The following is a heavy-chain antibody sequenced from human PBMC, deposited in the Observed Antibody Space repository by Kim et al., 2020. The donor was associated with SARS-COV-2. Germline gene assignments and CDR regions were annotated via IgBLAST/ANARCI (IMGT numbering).Heavy chain of an antibody. CDR2: INPNSGGT. V-gene: IGHV1-2*02. J-gene: IGHJ4*02. CDR1: GYIFTGYF. D-gene: IGHD5-12*01. Sequence: ASVKVSCKASGYIFTGYFMHWVRQAPGQGLEWMGWINPNSGGTNYAQKFQGRVTMTRDTSISTTYMELSRLRSDDTAMYYCARDGEIRDGYIGVHWGQGTLVTVSS. CDR3: ARDGEIRDGYIGVH.